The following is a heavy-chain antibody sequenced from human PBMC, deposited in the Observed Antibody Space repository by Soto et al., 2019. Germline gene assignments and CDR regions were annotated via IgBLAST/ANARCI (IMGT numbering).Heavy chain of an antibody. CDR2: IIPIFGTA. Sequence: SVKVSCKASGGTFSIYAISWVLQAPGQGLEWMGGIIPIFGTANYAQKFQGRVTITADESTSTAYMELSSLRSEDTAVYYCARVSCSGGSCYSGYWGQGTLVTVSS. J-gene: IGHJ4*01. V-gene: IGHV1-69*13. D-gene: IGHD2-15*01. CDR3: ARVSCSGGSCYSGY. CDR1: GGTFSIYA.